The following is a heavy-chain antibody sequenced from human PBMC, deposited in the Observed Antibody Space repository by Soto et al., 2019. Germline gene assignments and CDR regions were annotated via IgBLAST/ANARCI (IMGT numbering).Heavy chain of an antibody. CDR3: ARGSAWNYFSNWFDP. D-gene: IGHD1-7*01. CDR1: GGSFSGYY. J-gene: IGHJ5*02. CDR2: INHSGST. Sequence: PSETLSLTCAVYGGSFSGYYWSWIRQPPGKGLEWIGEINHSGSTNYNPSLKSRVTISVDTSKNQFSLKLSSVTAADTAVYYCARGSAWNYFSNWFDPWGQGTLVTVSS. V-gene: IGHV4-34*01.